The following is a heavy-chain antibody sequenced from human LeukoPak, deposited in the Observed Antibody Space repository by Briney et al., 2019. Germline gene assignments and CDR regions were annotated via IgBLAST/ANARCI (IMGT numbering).Heavy chain of an antibody. CDR3: ARDLGGGSRPNWFDP. V-gene: IGHV1-46*01. CDR2: INPSGGST. D-gene: IGHD2-15*01. CDR1: GYTFTSYY. Sequence: ASVKVSCKASGYTFTSYYMHWVRQAPGQGLEWMGIINPSGGSTSYAQKFQGRVTMTRDMSTSTVYMELSSLRSEDTAVYYCARDLGGGSRPNWFDPWGQGTLVTVSS. J-gene: IGHJ5*02.